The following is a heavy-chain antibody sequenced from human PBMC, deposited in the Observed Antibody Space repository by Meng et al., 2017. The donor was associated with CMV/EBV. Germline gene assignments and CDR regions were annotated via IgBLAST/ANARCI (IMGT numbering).Heavy chain of an antibody. Sequence: GESLKISCAASGFTFSSYWMSWVRQAPGKGLEWVANIKQDGSEKYYVDSVKGRFTISRDNAKNSLYLQMNSLRAEDTAAYYCARDMVVPATASYYFDYWGQGTLVTVSS. D-gene: IGHD2-2*01. J-gene: IGHJ4*02. V-gene: IGHV3-7*01. CDR3: ARDMVVPATASYYFDY. CDR1: GFTFSSYW. CDR2: IKQDGSEK.